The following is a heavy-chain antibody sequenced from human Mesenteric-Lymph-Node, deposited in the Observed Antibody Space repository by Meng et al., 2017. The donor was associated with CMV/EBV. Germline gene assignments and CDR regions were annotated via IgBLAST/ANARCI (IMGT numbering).Heavy chain of an antibody. D-gene: IGHD6-13*01. Sequence: SETLSLTCTVSRGSVNRGSYYWSWIRQPPGKGLEWIGYIYYSGSTNYNPSLKSRVTISLDTSKNQFSLKLSSVTAADTAVYYCARVVRGPVDFDYWGQGTLVTVSS. J-gene: IGHJ4*02. CDR2: IYYSGST. CDR3: ARVVRGPVDFDY. CDR1: RGSVNRGSYY. V-gene: IGHV4-61*01.